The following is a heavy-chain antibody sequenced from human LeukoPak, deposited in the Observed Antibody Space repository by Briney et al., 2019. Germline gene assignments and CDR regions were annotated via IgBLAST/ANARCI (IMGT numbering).Heavy chain of an antibody. CDR2: IYTSGST. Sequence: TSETLSLTCTVSGGSISSYYWSWVRQPAGKGLGWIGRIYTSGSTNYNPSLKSRVTMSVDTSKNQFSLKLSSVTAADTAVYYCARLRRWLQPASYYYGLDVWGRGTTVTVSS. V-gene: IGHV4-4*07. CDR3: ARLRRWLQPASYYYGLDV. D-gene: IGHD5-24*01. J-gene: IGHJ6*02. CDR1: GGSISSYY.